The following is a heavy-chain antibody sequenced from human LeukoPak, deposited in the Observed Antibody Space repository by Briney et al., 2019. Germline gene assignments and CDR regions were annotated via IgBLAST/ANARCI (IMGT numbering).Heavy chain of an antibody. J-gene: IGHJ4*02. CDR1: GFTFSSYA. Sequence: GGSLRLSCAASGFTFSSYAMHWVRQAPGKGLEWVAVISYDGSNKYYADSVKGRFTISRDNSKNTLYLQMNSLRAEDTAVYYCAKDPGCSGGSCYEGWGQGTLVTVPS. CDR2: ISYDGSNK. CDR3: AKDPGCSGGSCYEG. D-gene: IGHD2-15*01. V-gene: IGHV3-30-3*01.